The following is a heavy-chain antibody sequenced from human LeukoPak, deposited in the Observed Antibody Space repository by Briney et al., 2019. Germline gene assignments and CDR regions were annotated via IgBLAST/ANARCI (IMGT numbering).Heavy chain of an antibody. J-gene: IGHJ4*02. V-gene: IGHV1-2*06. CDR1: GYTFAGYY. CDR2: INPNSGGT. D-gene: IGHD6-19*01. Sequence: ASVKVSCKASGYTFAGYYMHWVRQAPGQGLEWMGRINPNSGGTNYAQKFQGRVTMTRDTSISTAYMELSRLRSDDTAVYYCARDLAHRYSSGWCFDYWGQGTLVTVSP. CDR3: ARDLAHRYSSGWCFDY.